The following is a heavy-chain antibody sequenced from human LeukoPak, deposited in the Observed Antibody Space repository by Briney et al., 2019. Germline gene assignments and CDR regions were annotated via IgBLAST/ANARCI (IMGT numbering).Heavy chain of an antibody. Sequence: QSGGSLRLSCAASGFTFSSYSMNWVRQAPGKGLEWVAVISYDGNNKYYADSVKGRFTISRDNSKNTLSLQMSSLRAEDTAVYYCAKAETMTQRGYFDYWGQGTLVTVSS. CDR1: GFTFSSYS. D-gene: IGHD1-1*01. J-gene: IGHJ4*02. V-gene: IGHV3-30*18. CDR2: ISYDGNNK. CDR3: AKAETMTQRGYFDY.